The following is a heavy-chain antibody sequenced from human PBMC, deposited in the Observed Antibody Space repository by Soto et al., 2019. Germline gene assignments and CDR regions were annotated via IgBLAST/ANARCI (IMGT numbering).Heavy chain of an antibody. CDR1: GDSITSNSYF. D-gene: IGHD3-10*01. CDR2: IYYSGTT. CDR3: ARAPRGNYGYPSYFDY. J-gene: IGHJ4*02. V-gene: IGHV4-39*02. Sequence: SETLSLTCTVSGDSITSNSYFWAWIRQPPGKGLEWIGRIYYSGTTNYNPSLKSRVTISVDRSKNHFSLKLNSVTAADTAVYYCARAPRGNYGYPSYFDYWGQGTLVTVSS.